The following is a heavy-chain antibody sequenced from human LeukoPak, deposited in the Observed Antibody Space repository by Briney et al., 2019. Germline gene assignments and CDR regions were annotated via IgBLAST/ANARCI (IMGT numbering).Heavy chain of an antibody. V-gene: IGHV3-23*01. CDR2: ISGSGGST. CDR1: GFTFSSYA. CDR3: AKVMTRTMVRGVPPSDY. Sequence: GGSLRLSCAASGFTFSSYAMSWVRQAPGKGLEWVSAISGSGGSTYYADSVKGRFTISRDNSKNTLYLHMNSLRAEDTAVYYCAKVMTRTMVRGVPPSDYWGQGTLVTVSS. D-gene: IGHD3-10*01. J-gene: IGHJ4*02.